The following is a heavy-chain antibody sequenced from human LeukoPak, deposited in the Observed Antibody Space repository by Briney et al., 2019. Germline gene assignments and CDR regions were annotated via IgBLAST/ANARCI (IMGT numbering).Heavy chain of an antibody. J-gene: IGHJ4*02. V-gene: IGHV1-2*02. D-gene: IGHD6-13*01. Sequence: ASVRVSCKTSGYTFTAYYMHWVRQAPGHGLEWMGWINPINPNSDDMHYAQKFRGRVTMTRDTSISTAYVELSSLRADDTAVYYCARGGYSSSLYDYWGQGTLVTVSS. CDR3: ARGGYSSSLYDY. CDR2: INPINPNSDDM. CDR1: GYTFTAYY.